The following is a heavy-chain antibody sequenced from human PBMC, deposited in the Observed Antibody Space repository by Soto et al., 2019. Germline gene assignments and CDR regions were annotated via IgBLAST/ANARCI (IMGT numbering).Heavy chain of an antibody. V-gene: IGHV1-8*01. CDR3: ARGKLATLTDF. CDR1: GYSFSDYD. D-gene: IGHD5-12*01. Sequence: ASVKVSCKASGYSFSDYDINWVRQATGLGLEWMGWMNPNTGNTRYAQKFQGRFTMTRDTSISTVYMELGSLTSEDTAVYFCARGKLATLTDFWGQGTPVTVSS. J-gene: IGHJ4*02. CDR2: MNPNTGNT.